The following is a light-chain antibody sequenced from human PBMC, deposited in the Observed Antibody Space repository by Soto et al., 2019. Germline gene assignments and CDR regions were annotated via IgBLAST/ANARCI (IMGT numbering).Light chain of an antibody. Sequence: DIPMTQSPSTLSASVGDRVTITCRASQSVSSWLVWYQQKPGKAPKVLIYKASGLESGVPSRFSGSGSGTEFTLTISSLQPDDFATYYCQQYSTYPWTFGQGTKVEI. CDR2: KAS. J-gene: IGKJ1*01. V-gene: IGKV1-5*03. CDR3: QQYSTYPWT. CDR1: QSVSSW.